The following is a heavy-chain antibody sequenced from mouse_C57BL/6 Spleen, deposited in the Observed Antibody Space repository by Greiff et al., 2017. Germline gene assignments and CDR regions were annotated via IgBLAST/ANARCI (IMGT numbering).Heavy chain of an antibody. CDR1: GYAFSSSW. D-gene: IGHD1-1*01. Sequence: VQLQQSGPELVKPGASVKISCKASGYAFSSSWMNWVKQRPGKGLEWIGRIYPGDGDTNYNGKFKGKATLTADKSSSTAYMQLSSLTSEDSAVYFCATQEVTTVVAPMDYWGQGTSVTVSS. CDR2: IYPGDGDT. J-gene: IGHJ4*01. CDR3: ATQEVTTVVAPMDY. V-gene: IGHV1-82*01.